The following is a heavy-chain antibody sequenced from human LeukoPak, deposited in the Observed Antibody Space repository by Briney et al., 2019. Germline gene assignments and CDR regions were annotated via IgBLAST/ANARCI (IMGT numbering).Heavy chain of an antibody. CDR2: IYYSGST. Sequence: PSETLSLTCTVSGGSISSSSYYWGWIRQPPGKVLEWIGSIYYSGSTYYNPSLKSRVTISVDTSKNQFSLKLSSVTAADTAVYYCARPQDGGGPQTEKYFDYWGQGTLVTVSS. J-gene: IGHJ4*02. D-gene: IGHD2-15*01. CDR1: GGSISSSSYY. V-gene: IGHV4-39*01. CDR3: ARPQDGGGPQTEKYFDY.